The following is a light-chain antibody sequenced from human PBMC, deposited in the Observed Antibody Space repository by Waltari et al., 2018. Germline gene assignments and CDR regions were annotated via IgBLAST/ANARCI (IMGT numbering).Light chain of an antibody. CDR1: SSDVGGYNY. J-gene: IGLJ2*01. V-gene: IGLV2-14*01. CDR3: SSYTGSSVV. CDR2: EVS. Sequence: QSALTQPASVSGSPGQSITISCTGTSSDVGGYNYVSWYQQHPGKAPKLMIYEVSNRPSGFSNRFSGSKSGNTASLTISGLQAEDEADYYCSSYTGSSVVFGGGTKLTVL.